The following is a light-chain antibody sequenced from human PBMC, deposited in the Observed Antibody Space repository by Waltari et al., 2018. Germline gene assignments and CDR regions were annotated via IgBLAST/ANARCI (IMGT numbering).Light chain of an antibody. CDR1: QSISKY. CDR2: AAS. J-gene: IGKJ1*01. Sequence: VLTQSPVTLSLSPGETATLSCRASQSISKYLVWYQQRPGHAPRLLIYAASTRATGVPDRFSGSGYGTDFTLTINRLEPEDFAVYYCQNHERLPATFGQGTKVEIK. V-gene: IGKV3-20*01. CDR3: QNHERLPAT.